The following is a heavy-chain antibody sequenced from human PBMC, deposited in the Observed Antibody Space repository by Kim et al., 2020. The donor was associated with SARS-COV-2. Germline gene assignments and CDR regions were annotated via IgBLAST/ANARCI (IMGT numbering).Heavy chain of an antibody. CDR2: ISYDGINK. Sequence: GGSLRLSCAASGFSFSNYAIHWVRQAPGQVLEWVAVISYDGINKYYVDSVKGRFTISRDNSKNTLYLQMNSLRAEDTAVYYCVRDAGYCGSASCRSYWYFDLWGRGTLVTVSS. CDR3: VRDAGYCGSASCRSYWYFDL. V-gene: IGHV3-30*19. J-gene: IGHJ2*01. D-gene: IGHD2-2*01. CDR1: GFSFSNYA.